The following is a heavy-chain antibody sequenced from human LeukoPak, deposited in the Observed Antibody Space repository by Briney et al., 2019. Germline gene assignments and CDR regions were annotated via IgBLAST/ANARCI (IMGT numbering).Heavy chain of an antibody. Sequence: AETLSLTCAVSGGSISSSNWWSGVRQPPGEGLEGIGEIYHSGSTNYNPSLKSRVTISVDKSKNQFSLKLSSVTAADTAVYYCARDNAAAGSGDAFDIWGQGTMVTVSS. CDR1: GGSISSSNW. CDR3: ARDNAAAGSGDAFDI. J-gene: IGHJ3*02. CDR2: IYHSGST. D-gene: IGHD6-13*01. V-gene: IGHV4-4*02.